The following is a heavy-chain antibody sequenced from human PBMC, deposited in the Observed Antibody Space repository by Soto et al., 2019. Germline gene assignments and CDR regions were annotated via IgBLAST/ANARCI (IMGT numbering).Heavy chain of an antibody. D-gene: IGHD2-15*01. CDR1: GFTFSSYA. Sequence: PGGSLRLSSAASGFTFSSYAMGWVRQAPGKGLEWVSAISGSGGSTYYADSEKGRFTISRDNSKNTRYLQMNSLRAEDTAVYYCANSARVVVVAAWDVWGQGTTVTVSS. CDR2: ISGSGGST. V-gene: IGHV3-23*01. CDR3: ANSARVVVVAAWDV. J-gene: IGHJ6*02.